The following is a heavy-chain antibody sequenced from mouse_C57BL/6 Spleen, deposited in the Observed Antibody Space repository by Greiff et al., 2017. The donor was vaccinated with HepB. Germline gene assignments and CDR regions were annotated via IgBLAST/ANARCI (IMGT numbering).Heavy chain of an antibody. J-gene: IGHJ2*01. CDR3: ARKDYGSSIFDY. D-gene: IGHD1-1*01. CDR1: GYTFTSYW. V-gene: IGHV1-52*01. Sequence: QVQLQQPGAELVRPGSSVKLSCKASGYTFTSYWMHWVKQRPIQGLEWIGNIDPSDSETHYNQKFKDKATFTVDKSSSTAYMQLSSLKSEDSAVYYWARKDYGSSIFDYWGQGTTLTVSS. CDR2: IDPSDSET.